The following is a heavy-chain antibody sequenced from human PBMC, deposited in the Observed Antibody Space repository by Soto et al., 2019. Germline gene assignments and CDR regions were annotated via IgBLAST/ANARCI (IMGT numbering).Heavy chain of an antibody. J-gene: IGHJ6*02. V-gene: IGHV4-31*01. Sequence: SETRSLTCTVSGGSISSGGYYWSWIRQHPGKGLEWIGYIYYSGSTYYNPSLKSQVTISVDTSKNQFSLKLSSVTAADTAVYYCARAHPTVTTLRYYYYYGMDVWGQGTTVTVSS. D-gene: IGHD4-17*01. CDR3: ARAHPTVTTLRYYYYYGMDV. CDR2: IYYSGST. CDR1: GGSISSGGYY.